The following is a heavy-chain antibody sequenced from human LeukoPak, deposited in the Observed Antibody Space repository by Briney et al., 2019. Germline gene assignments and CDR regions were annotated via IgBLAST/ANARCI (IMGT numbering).Heavy chain of an antibody. J-gene: IGHJ4*02. V-gene: IGHV4-34*01. CDR3: ARSSGWYPFDY. CDR2: INHGGST. D-gene: IGHD6-19*01. Sequence: SETLSLTCALSGVSFSGYYWSWIRQPPGKGLEWIAEINHGGSTNYNASLKSRVTISVDTSKNQFSLKMTSVTAADTAVYYCARSSGWYPFDYWGQGTLVTVSS. CDR1: GVSFSGYY.